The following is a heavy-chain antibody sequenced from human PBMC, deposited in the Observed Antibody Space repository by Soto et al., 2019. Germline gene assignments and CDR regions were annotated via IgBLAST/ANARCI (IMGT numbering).Heavy chain of an antibody. D-gene: IGHD3-22*01. CDR2: IYSGGNT. J-gene: IGHJ4*02. CDR3: AKEYYDNSGYCPNHFDS. CDR1: GFTVSNVY. Sequence: GGSLRLSCAASGFTVSNVYMNWVSQAPGEGLEWVSVIYSGGNTYYADSVKGRFTISRHNSENTLYLQMSSLRADDTAVYYCAKEYYDNSGYCPNHFDSWGQGTLVTVSS. V-gene: IGHV3-53*04.